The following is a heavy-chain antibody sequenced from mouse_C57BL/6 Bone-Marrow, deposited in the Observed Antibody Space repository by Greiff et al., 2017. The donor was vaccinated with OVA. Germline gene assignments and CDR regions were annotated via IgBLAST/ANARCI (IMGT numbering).Heavy chain of an antibody. V-gene: IGHV1-64*01. D-gene: IGHD1-1*01. Sequence: QVQLQQPGAELVKPGASVKLSCKASGYTFTSYWMHWVKQRPGQGLEWIGMIHPNSGSTNYNEKFKSKATLTVDKSSSTAYMQLSSLTSEDSAVYYCARGGYYGSSDFDYWGQGTTLTVSS. CDR2: IHPNSGST. CDR1: GYTFTSYW. J-gene: IGHJ2*01. CDR3: ARGGYYGSSDFDY.